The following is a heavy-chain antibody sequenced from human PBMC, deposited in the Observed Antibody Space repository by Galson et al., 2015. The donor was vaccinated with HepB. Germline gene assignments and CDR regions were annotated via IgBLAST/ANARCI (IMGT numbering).Heavy chain of an antibody. J-gene: IGHJ4*02. Sequence: SLRLSCAASGFTFSSYSMNWVRQAPGKGLEWVSSISSSSSYIYYADSVKGRFTISRDNAKNSLYLQMNSLRAEDTAVYYCARDFGAGDYPTYYFDYWGQGTLVTVSS. CDR1: GFTFSSYS. V-gene: IGHV3-21*01. CDR3: ARDFGAGDYPTYYFDY. CDR2: ISSSSSYI. D-gene: IGHD4-17*01.